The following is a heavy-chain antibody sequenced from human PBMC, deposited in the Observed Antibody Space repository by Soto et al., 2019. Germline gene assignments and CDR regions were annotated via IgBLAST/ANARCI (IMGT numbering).Heavy chain of an antibody. J-gene: IGHJ2*01. CDR3: AREVHDSSGEYWYFDL. CDR1: GGTFSSYA. CDR2: IIPIFGTA. D-gene: IGHD3-22*01. V-gene: IGHV1-69*01. Sequence: QVQLVQSGAEVKKPGSSVKVSCKASGGTFSSYAISWVRQAPGQGLEWMGGIIPIFGTANYAQKFQGRVTITADDSTSTAYMELSSLRSEDTAVYYCAREVHDSSGEYWYFDLWGRGSLVTVSS.